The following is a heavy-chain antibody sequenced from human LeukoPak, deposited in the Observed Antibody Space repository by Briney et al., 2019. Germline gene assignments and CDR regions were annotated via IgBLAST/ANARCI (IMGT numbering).Heavy chain of an antibody. CDR1: GGSISSFF. Sequence: SETLSLTCTVSGGSISSFFCSWIRQPPGKGLEWIGYIYYSGITKYNPSLKSRVTISVDTSENQFSLKLSSVAAAHTSVYYCARQSDPRGDGGYWDLDQWGRETVVSVSS. V-gene: IGHV4-59*08. D-gene: IGHD2-21*02. CDR2: IYYSGIT. CDR3: ARQSDPRGDGGYWDLDQ. J-gene: IGHJ4*02.